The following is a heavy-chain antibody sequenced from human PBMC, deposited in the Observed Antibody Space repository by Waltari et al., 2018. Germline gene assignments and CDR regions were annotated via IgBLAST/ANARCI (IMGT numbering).Heavy chain of an antibody. CDR1: GVTYSSYG. CDR3: ARESYVEKNYYYYGMDV. Sequence: QVQLVESGGGVVQPGRSLRRSCAASGVTYSSYGRHWVRRAPVQGLEWVAVIWYDGSNKYYADSVEGRFTNSRDNSKNTLYLQMNSLRAEDTAVYYCARESYVEKNYYYYGMDVWGQGTTVTVSS. D-gene: IGHD3-10*02. CDR2: IWYDGSNK. V-gene: IGHV3-33*01. J-gene: IGHJ6*02.